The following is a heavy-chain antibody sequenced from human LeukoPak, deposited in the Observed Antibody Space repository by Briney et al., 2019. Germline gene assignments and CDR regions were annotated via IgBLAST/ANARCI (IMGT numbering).Heavy chain of an antibody. CDR2: ISGAGGRT. J-gene: IGHJ5*02. CDR3: AKDRAENGDRLSFDP. CDR1: GFILSTYA. D-gene: IGHD4-17*01. V-gene: IGHV3-23*01. Sequence: PGGSLRLSCAASGFILSTYAMSWVRQAPGKGPEWVSAISGAGGRTYYADSVKGRFTISRDNSKNTLYLQMDSLRAEDTAVYYCAKDRAENGDRLSFDPWGQGTLVTVSS.